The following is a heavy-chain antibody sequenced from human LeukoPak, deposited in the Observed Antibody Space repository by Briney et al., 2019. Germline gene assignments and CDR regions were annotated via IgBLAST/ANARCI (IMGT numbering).Heavy chain of an antibody. CDR1: GGSFSGYY. Sequence: SETLSLTCAVYGGSFSGYYWSWIRQPPGKGLEWIGEINHSGSTNYNPSLKSRVTISVDTSKNQFSLKLSSVTAADTAVYYCARGLRALRYCSSTSCYTRWFDPWGQGTLVTVSS. CDR3: ARGLRALRYCSSTSCYTRWFDP. D-gene: IGHD2-2*02. J-gene: IGHJ5*02. CDR2: INHSGST. V-gene: IGHV4-34*01.